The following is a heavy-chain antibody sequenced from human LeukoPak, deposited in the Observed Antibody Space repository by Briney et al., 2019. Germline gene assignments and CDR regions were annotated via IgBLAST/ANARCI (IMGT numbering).Heavy chain of an antibody. CDR1: GFIFTNDW. D-gene: IGHD6-13*01. V-gene: IGHV3-7*01. J-gene: IGHJ4*02. CDR2: VKQDGSEK. CDR3: SREGPGGAGAFDY. Sequence: PGGSLRLSCAASGFIFTNDWTSWVRQAPGKGLEWVANVKQDGSEKDYVDSVKGRFTISRDNAKNLLYLQMNSLRTEDTAVYYCSREGPGGAGAFDYWGQGTLVTVSS.